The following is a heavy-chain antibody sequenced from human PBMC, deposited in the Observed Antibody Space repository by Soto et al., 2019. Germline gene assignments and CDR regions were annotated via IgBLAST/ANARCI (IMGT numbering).Heavy chain of an antibody. J-gene: IGHJ4*02. Sequence: SETLSLTCAVSGDSMTRSVWWTWGRRPPGKGLEWIGEVFHTGNTNYNPSLKSRVTMSVDKSTTEFYLKVTSVTAAHTAIYYWARKASVRFDDWRQGALVTVS. CDR3: ARKASVRFDD. CDR1: GDSMTRSVW. CDR2: VFHTGNT. V-gene: IGHV4-4*02.